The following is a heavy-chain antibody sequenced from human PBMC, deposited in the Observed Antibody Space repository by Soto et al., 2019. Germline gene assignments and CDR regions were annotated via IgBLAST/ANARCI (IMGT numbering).Heavy chain of an antibody. V-gene: IGHV4-39*01. CDR1: GCTINLSQIL. CDR2: IHYGGNA. D-gene: IGHD2-21*02. CDR3: ARVNVTLDL. Sequence: SNTSYLTFTISGCTINLSQILWVWPLWSPGKGLEWIASIHYGGNAYYSPSLTTRATISRDTSKNRVSLELRSVTAADTAVYYCARVNVTLDLWGLGTLVTVSS. J-gene: IGHJ4*02.